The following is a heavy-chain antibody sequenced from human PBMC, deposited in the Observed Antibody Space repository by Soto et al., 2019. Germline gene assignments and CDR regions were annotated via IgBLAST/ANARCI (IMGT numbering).Heavy chain of an antibody. CDR1: GYSITAGGYY. V-gene: IGHV4-31*03. D-gene: IGHD6-19*01. J-gene: IGHJ5*02. CDR3: ERMYSSGSGWFHP. Sequence: LQESGPGLVKPSQTLSLTCFVSGYSITAGGYYWSWIRHHPGKGLEWIGSFYSSGSIIYPTSLRSRVSISGATSSNQFSMSLTSVTAADTARYNCERMYSSGSGWFHPWGQGTLVTVSS. CDR2: FYSSGSI.